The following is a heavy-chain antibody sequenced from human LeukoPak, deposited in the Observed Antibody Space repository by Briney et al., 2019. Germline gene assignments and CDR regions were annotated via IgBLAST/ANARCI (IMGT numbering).Heavy chain of an antibody. Sequence: SVKVSCKASGGTFSSYGISWLRQAPGQGLEWMGGIIPIFGTANYAQNFQGRVTMTTDTSTSTAYLELRSLTSDDTAVYYCARSYSGTYYIYWGQGTLVTVSS. CDR3: ARSYSGTYYIY. CDR2: IIPIFGTA. CDR1: GGTFSSYG. D-gene: IGHD1-26*01. J-gene: IGHJ4*02. V-gene: IGHV1-69*05.